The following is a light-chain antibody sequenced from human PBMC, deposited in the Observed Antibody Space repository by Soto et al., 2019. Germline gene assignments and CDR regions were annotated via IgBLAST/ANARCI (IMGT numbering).Light chain of an antibody. CDR2: GAS. CDR3: QQYGSSPPYT. CDR1: QSVSSSY. Sequence: EIVLTQSPGTLSLSPGERATLSCRASQSVSSSYLAWYQQKPGQAPRLLIYGASSRATGIPDRFSGSGSGTDFTITISILEPEDFPVYYCQQYGSSPPYTFGQGTKREIK. J-gene: IGKJ2*01. V-gene: IGKV3-20*01.